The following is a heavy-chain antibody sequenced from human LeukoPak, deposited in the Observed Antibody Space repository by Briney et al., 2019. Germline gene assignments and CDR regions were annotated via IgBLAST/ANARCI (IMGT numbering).Heavy chain of an antibody. CDR1: GGSISSYY. CDR3: ARSSGWYFFDY. Sequence: PSETLSLTCTVSGGSISSYYWSWIRQPPGKALECIGYISYGGSTNYNPSLKSRATISVDTSKNQFSLKLTSVTAADTAVYYCARSSGWYFFDYWGQGTLVTVSS. D-gene: IGHD6-19*01. J-gene: IGHJ4*02. CDR2: ISYGGST. V-gene: IGHV4-59*01.